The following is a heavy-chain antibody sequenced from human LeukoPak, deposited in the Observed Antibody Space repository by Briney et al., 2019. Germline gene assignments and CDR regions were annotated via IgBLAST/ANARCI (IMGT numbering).Heavy chain of an antibody. D-gene: IGHD6-13*01. CDR3: AREQQLEGSTFDY. CDR1: GFIFSSYS. CDR2: ISSSSSYI. Sequence: GGSLRLSCAASGFIFSSYSMNWVRQAPGKGLEWVSSISSSSSYIYYADSMKGRFTISRDNAKNSLYLQMSSLRAEDTAVYYCAREQQLEGSTFDYWGQGTLVTVSS. V-gene: IGHV3-21*06. J-gene: IGHJ4*02.